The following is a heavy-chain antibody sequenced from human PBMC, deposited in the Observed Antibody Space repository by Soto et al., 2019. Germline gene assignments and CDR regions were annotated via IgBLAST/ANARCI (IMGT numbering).Heavy chain of an antibody. CDR2: IYYSGST. J-gene: IGHJ3*02. D-gene: IGHD4-17*01. Sequence: LTCTVSGGSISSGGYYWSWIRQHPGKGLEWIGYIYYSGSTYYNPSLKSRVTISVDTSKNQFSLKLSSVTAADTAVYYCARDGVTTVTTHAFDIWGQGTMVTVSS. CDR1: GGSISSGGYY. CDR3: ARDGVTTVTTHAFDI. V-gene: IGHV4-31*03.